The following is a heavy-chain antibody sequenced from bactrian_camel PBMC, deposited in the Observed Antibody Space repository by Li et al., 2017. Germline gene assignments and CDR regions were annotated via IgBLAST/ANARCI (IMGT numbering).Heavy chain of an antibody. CDR2: IDKAGATT. Sequence: VQLVESGGGSVQPGGSLTLSRAASGIGYSRTCLGWFRQVAGKEREGVARIDKAGATTYVDSVKDRFTISYDNTVNTLYLQMNSLTPEDTAVYYCASLGTYCSREFVPERFGYWGQGTQVTVS. D-gene: IGHD6*01. CDR3: ASLGTYCSREFVPERFGY. CDR1: GIGYSRTC. V-gene: IGHV3S1*01. J-gene: IGHJ6*01.